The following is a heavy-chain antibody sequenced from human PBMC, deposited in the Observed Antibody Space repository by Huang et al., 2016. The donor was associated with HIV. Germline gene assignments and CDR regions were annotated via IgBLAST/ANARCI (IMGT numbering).Heavy chain of an antibody. V-gene: IGHV3-30*03. Sequence: QVQLVGSGGGVVQPGRSLRLSCAASGFIFSNYGMHWVRQAPGKGLEWVALISYDGSNKYYTDSVKGRFSISRDNSKNTLYLQMNSLRAEDTAVYYCALKGDSSGWEYFRHWGQGTLVTVSS. CDR3: ALKGDSSGWEYFRH. D-gene: IGHD6-19*01. CDR1: GFIFSNYG. CDR2: ISYDGSNK. J-gene: IGHJ1*01.